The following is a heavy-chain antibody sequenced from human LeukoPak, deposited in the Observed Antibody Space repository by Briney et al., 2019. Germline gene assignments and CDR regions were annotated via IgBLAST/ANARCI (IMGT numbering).Heavy chain of an antibody. CDR2: IYYSGST. CDR1: GGSISSSSYY. D-gene: IGHD6-6*01. J-gene: IGHJ4*02. V-gene: IGHV4-39*01. CDR3: ARLSTGIAARQFDY. Sequence: PSETLSLTCTVSGGSISSSSYYWGWIRQPPGKGLEWIGSIYYSGSTYYNPSLKSRVTISVDTSKNQFSLKLSSVTAADTAMYYCARLSTGIAARQFDYWGQGTLVTVSS.